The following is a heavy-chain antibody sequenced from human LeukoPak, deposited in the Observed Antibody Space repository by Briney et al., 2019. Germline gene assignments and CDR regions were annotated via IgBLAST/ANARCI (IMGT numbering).Heavy chain of an antibody. CDR1: GGSISSYY. D-gene: IGHD6-19*01. CDR2: IYYSGST. Sequence: SETLSLTCTVSGGSISSYYWSWIRQPPGKGLGWIGYIYYSGSTNYNPSLKSRVTISVDTSKNQFSLKLSSVTAADTAVYYCAREADSSGWYGGSWFDPWGQGTLVTVSS. V-gene: IGHV4-59*01. J-gene: IGHJ5*02. CDR3: AREADSSGWYGGSWFDP.